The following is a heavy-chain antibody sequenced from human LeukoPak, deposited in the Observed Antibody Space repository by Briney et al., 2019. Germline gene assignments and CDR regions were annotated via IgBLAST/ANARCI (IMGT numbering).Heavy chain of an antibody. CDR3: AKRLYSSSWQQIYDY. Sequence: PGGSLRLSCAASGFTFSSYAMTWVRQAPGKGLEWVSSMSTNDDHTYYEDSVKGRFTISRDNSKNTLHLQMNSLRVEDTAVYYCAKRLYSSSWQQIYDYWGQGTLVTVSS. CDR2: MSTNDDHT. J-gene: IGHJ4*02. V-gene: IGHV3-23*01. D-gene: IGHD6-13*01. CDR1: GFTFSSYA.